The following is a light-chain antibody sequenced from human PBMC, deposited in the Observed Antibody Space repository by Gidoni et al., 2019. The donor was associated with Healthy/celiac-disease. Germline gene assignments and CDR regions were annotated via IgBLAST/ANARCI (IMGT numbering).Light chain of an antibody. CDR2: GSS. Sequence: EIVMKQSPATLSVSPGERATLSCRASQSVNSNLAWYQQKPCQAPRLLIYGSSTRATGIPARFSGSGSGTEFTLTISSLQSEDFSVYYCQQYNNWPPWTFGQGTKVEIK. CDR1: QSVNSN. J-gene: IGKJ1*01. V-gene: IGKV3-15*01. CDR3: QQYNNWPPWT.